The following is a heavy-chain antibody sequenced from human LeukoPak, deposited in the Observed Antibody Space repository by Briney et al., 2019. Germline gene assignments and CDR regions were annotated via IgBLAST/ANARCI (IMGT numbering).Heavy chain of an antibody. Sequence: GGSLRLPCAASGFTFSTYSMNWVRQAPGKGLEWASYISSSSSTIYYADSVKGRFTISRDNAKNSLYLQMNGLRAEDTAVYYCARALRYFDWLSTSPEYNWFDPWGQGTLVTVSS. V-gene: IGHV3-48*01. CDR1: GFTFSTYS. CDR3: ARALRYFDWLSTSPEYNWFDP. J-gene: IGHJ5*02. CDR2: ISSSSSTI. D-gene: IGHD3-9*01.